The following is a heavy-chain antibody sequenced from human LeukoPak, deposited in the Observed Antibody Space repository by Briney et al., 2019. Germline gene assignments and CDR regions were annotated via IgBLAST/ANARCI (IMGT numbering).Heavy chain of an antibody. Sequence: GGSLRLSCEASGFTFSSYAMSWVRQAPGKRLEWVSAISGSGSSTYYADSVKGRFTISRDNSKNTLFLQMKSLRAEDTAVYYCAKGRQLLLCYFDNWGQGTLVTVSS. CDR3: AKGRQLLLCYFDN. J-gene: IGHJ4*02. CDR2: ISGSGSST. V-gene: IGHV3-23*01. D-gene: IGHD2-2*01. CDR1: GFTFSSYA.